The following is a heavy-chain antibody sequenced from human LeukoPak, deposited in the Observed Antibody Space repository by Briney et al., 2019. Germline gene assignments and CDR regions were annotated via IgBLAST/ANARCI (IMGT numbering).Heavy chain of an antibody. Sequence: GGSLRLSCAASGFTVSSNYMSWVRQAPGKGLEWVSLISGDGGSTYYADSVKGRFTISRDNSKNSLYLQMNSLRTEDTALYYCAKDMENWNYAHYYGMDVWGQGTTVTVSS. J-gene: IGHJ6*02. V-gene: IGHV3-43*02. CDR1: GFTVSSNY. CDR3: AKDMENWNYAHYYGMDV. D-gene: IGHD1-7*01. CDR2: ISGDGGST.